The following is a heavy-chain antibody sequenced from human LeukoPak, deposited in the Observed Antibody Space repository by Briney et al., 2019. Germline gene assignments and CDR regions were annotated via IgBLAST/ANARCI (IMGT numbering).Heavy chain of an antibody. CDR1: GGSISSYY. D-gene: IGHD2-2*01. CDR3: ARSGCSSTSCYGFDI. V-gene: IGHV4-59*01. J-gene: IGHJ3*02. Sequence: SETLSLTCTVSGGSISSYYWSWIRQPPGKGLEWIGYIYYSGSTNYNPSLKSRVTISVDTSKNQFSLKLTSVTAADTAVYYCARSGCSSTSCYGFDIWGQGTMVTVFS. CDR2: IYYSGST.